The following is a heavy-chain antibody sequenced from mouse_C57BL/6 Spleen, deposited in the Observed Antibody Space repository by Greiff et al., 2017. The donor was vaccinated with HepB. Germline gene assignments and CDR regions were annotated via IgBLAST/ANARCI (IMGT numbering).Heavy chain of an antibody. CDR3: ARTGRGYFDY. D-gene: IGHD4-1*01. CDR2: IWSGGST. CDR1: GFSLTSYG. Sequence: QVQLQQSGPGLVQPSQSLSITCTVSGFSLTSYGVHWVRQSPGKGLEWLGVIWSGGSTDSNAAFISRLSISKNNSKSQVFLKMNSLQADDTAIYYCARTGRGYFDYWGKGTTLTVAS. J-gene: IGHJ2*01. V-gene: IGHV2-2*01.